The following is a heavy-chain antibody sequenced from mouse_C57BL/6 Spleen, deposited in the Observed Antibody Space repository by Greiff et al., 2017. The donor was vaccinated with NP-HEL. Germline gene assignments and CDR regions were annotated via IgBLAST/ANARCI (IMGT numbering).Heavy chain of an antibody. CDR2: IDPSDSET. D-gene: IGHD2-4*01. CDR3: ALYDYDGYYAMDY. J-gene: IGHJ4*01. V-gene: IGHV1-52*01. Sequence: VQLQQPGAELVRPGSSVKLSCKASGYTFTSYWMHWVKQRPIQGLEWIGNIDPSDSETHYNQKFKDKATLTVDTSSSTAYMQLSSLTSEDSAVYYCALYDYDGYYAMDYWGQGTSVTVSS. CDR1: GYTFTSYW.